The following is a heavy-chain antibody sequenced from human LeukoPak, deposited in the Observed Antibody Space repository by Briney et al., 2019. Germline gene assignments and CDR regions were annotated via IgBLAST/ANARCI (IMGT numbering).Heavy chain of an antibody. V-gene: IGHV3-21*01. CDR1: GFTFSTYS. CDR3: ARAFDTSWDYYYMDV. Sequence: PGGSLRLSCAASGFTFSTYSMNWVRQAPGKGLEWVSSISSSSRYIYYADSVKGRFTISRDDGKNSLYLQMNGLRVEDTAVYYCARAFDTSWDYYYMDVWGKGPRSPSP. CDR2: ISSSSRYI. J-gene: IGHJ6*03. D-gene: IGHD2-2*01.